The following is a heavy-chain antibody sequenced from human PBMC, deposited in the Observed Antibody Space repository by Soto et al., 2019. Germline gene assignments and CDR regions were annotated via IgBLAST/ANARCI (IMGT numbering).Heavy chain of an antibody. CDR2: ISGSGEST. CDR3: ATEGYSNSWFADH. V-gene: IGHV3-23*01. D-gene: IGHD6-13*01. CDR1: GFTFRIYA. Sequence: PGGSLRLSCAASGFTFRIYAMTWVRQAPGKGLEWVSVISGSGESTDCADSVKGRFTISRDNLENTLYLQMNSLRTEDTAVYYCATEGYSNSWFADHWGPGTLVTAPQ. J-gene: IGHJ4*02.